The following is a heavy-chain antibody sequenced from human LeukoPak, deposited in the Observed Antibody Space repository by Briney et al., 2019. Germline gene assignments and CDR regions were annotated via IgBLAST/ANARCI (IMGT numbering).Heavy chain of an antibody. D-gene: IGHD2-8*02. Sequence: PSETLSLTCAVSGASITSNNWWGWVRQPPGKGLEWIGEIYHSGSTNSNPSLKSRVTMSVDKSISTAYLQWSSLKASDTAMYYCARHIGLVAPDGFDIWGQGTMVTVSS. J-gene: IGHJ3*02. CDR2: IYHSGST. V-gene: IGHV4-4*02. CDR3: ARHIGLVAPDGFDI. CDR1: GASITSNNW.